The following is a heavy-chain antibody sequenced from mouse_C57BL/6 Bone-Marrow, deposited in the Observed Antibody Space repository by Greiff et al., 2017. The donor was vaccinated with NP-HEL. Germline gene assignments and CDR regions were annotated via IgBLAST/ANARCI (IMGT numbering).Heavy chain of an antibody. J-gene: IGHJ4*01. CDR3: ARRAAAQAKRGYYYAMYY. D-gene: IGHD3-2*02. V-gene: IGHV1-64*01. Sequence: VQLQQPGAELVKPGASVKLSCKASGYTFTSYWMHWVKQRPGQGLEWIGMIHPNSGSTNYNEKFKSKATLTVAKSSSTAYMQLSSLTSEDSAVYYCARRAAAQAKRGYYYAMYYWGQGTSVTVSS. CDR2: IHPNSGST. CDR1: GYTFTSYW.